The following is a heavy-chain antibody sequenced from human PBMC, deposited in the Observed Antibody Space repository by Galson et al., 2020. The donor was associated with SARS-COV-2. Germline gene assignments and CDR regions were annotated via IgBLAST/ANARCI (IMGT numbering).Heavy chain of an antibody. CDR1: GFSFSEYY. Sequence: GGSLRLSCEASGFSFSEYYMTWIRQSPGKGLEWLAYISSTGTSVSYADSAKGRFTISRDNAETSVSLHINNLRADDTAVYYCARWKFLPTAYYIDLWGQGIQLTVS. CDR2: ISSTGTSV. CDR3: ARWKFLPTAYYIDL. V-gene: IGHV3-11*01. J-gene: IGHJ4*02. D-gene: IGHD2-21*02.